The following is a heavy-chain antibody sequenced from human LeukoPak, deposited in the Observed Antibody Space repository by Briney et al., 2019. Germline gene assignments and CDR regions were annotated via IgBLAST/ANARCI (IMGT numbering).Heavy chain of an antibody. D-gene: IGHD5-12*01. J-gene: IGHJ4*02. CDR3: AKRAPYYGGYVGYYFDY. CDR2: ISSTDSTI. Sequence: GGSLRLSCAASGFTFSDYYMSWIRRAPGKGLEWVSYISSTDSTIYYADSVKGRFTISRDNSKNTLYLQMNSLRAEDTAVYYCAKRAPYYGGYVGYYFDYWGQGTLVTVSS. CDR1: GFTFSDYY. V-gene: IGHV3-11*01.